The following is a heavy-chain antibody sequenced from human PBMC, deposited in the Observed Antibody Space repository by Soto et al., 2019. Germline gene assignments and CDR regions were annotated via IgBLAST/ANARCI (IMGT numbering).Heavy chain of an antibody. CDR2: IYYSGST. CDR3: ARRVLYYDSSGYYYYFDY. D-gene: IGHD3-22*01. J-gene: IGHJ4*02. Sequence: SETLSLTCTVSGGSISSGGYYWSWIRQHPGKGLEWIGYIYYSGSTYYNPSLKSRVTISVDTSKNQFSLKLSSVTAADTAVYYCARRVLYYDSSGYYYYFDYWGQGTLVTVSS. V-gene: IGHV4-31*03. CDR1: GGSISSGGYY.